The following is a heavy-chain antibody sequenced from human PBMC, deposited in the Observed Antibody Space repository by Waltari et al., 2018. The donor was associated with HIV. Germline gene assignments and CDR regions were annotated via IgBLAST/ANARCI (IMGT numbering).Heavy chain of an antibody. Sequence: QVQLQQCGTGLLKPSGTLSLRCAIYGMSFSGYYWSWIRQTRALGLEWIGEVSHSADTNYNPSFAGRISISAEVSKNQCSLNLTSLTAADTGVYFCARGSQRHDHWGQGTPVTVSS. J-gene: IGHJ5*02. CDR3: ARGSQRHDH. V-gene: IGHV4-34*01. CDR2: VSHSADT. CDR1: GMSFSGYY.